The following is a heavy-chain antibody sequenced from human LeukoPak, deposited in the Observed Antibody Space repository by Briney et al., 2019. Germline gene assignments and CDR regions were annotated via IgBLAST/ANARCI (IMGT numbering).Heavy chain of an antibody. CDR1: GYTFTGYY. J-gene: IGHJ4*02. CDR3: ARDGKPTMIEYYFDY. Sequence: GASVKVSCKASGYTFTGYYMHWVRQAPGQGLEWMGWINPNSGGTNYAQKFQGRVTMTRDTSISTAYMELSRLRSDDTAVYYCARDGKPTMIEYYFDYWGQGTLVTVSS. D-gene: IGHD3-22*01. V-gene: IGHV1-2*02. CDR2: INPNSGGT.